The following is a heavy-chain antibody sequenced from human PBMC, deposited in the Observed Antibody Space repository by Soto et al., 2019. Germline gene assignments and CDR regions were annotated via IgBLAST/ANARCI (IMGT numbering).Heavy chain of an antibody. V-gene: IGHV3-7*01. CDR1: GFTFSSYW. D-gene: IGHD6-19*01. J-gene: IGHJ5*02. CDR2: IKQDGSEK. Sequence: AGGSLRLSCAASGFTFSSYWMSWVRQAPGKGLEWVANIKQDGSEKYYVDSVKGRFTISRDNAKNSLYLQMNSLRDEDTAVYYCARPSSGWQNWFDPWGQGTLVTVSS. CDR3: ARPSSGWQNWFDP.